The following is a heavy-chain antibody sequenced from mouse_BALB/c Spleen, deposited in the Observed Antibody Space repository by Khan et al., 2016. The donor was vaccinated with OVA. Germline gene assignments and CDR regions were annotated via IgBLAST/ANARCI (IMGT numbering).Heavy chain of an antibody. J-gene: IGHJ2*01. Sequence: QVQLKESGPGLVAPSQSLSITCTVPGFSLTSNGVSWVRQPPGKGLEWLGVIWGDGSINYHSVLKSRLRISKDNSKSQVFLKLNRLQTDDTATYDCAKLRVFYFDYWGQGTTLTVSS. V-gene: IGHV2-3*01. CDR1: GFSLTSNG. CDR3: AKLRVFYFDY. CDR2: IWGDGSI.